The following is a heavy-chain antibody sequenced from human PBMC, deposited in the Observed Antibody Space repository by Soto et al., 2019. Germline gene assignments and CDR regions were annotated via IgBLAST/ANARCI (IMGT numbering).Heavy chain of an antibody. CDR3: AKEADCSGGSCYSDY. D-gene: IGHD2-15*01. J-gene: IGHJ4*02. Sequence: GGSLRLSCAASGFTFSSYGMHWVRQAPGKGLEWVAVISYDGSNKYYADSVKGRFTISRDNSKNTLYLQMNSLRAEDTAVYYCAKEADCSGGSCYSDYWGQGTLVTV. CDR1: GFTFSSYG. CDR2: ISYDGSNK. V-gene: IGHV3-30*18.